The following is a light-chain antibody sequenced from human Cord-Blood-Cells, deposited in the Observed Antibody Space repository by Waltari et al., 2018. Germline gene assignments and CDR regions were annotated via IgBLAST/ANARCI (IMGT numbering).Light chain of an antibody. CDR1: QSISSW. J-gene: IGKJ1*01. Sequence: DIQMTPSPSTLSASVGDRVPITCRARQSISSWLAWYQQKPGKAPKLLIYKASSLESGVPSRFSGSGSGTEFTLTISSLQPDDFATYYCQQYNSYSQTFGQGTKVEIK. CDR2: KAS. CDR3: QQYNSYSQT. V-gene: IGKV1-5*03.